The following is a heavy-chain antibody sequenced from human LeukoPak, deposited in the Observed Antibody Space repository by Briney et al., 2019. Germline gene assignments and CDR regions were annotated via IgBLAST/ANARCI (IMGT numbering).Heavy chain of an antibody. CDR1: GFTFSSYS. CDR2: ISSSSSTI. Sequence: GGSLRLSCAASGFTFSSYSMNWVRQAPGKGLEWVSYISSSSSTIYYADSVKGRFTISRDNAKNTLYLQMNSLRAEDMAVYYCARGIVVAGMEAWFDPWGQGTLVIVSS. J-gene: IGHJ5*02. CDR3: ARGIVVAGMEAWFDP. V-gene: IGHV3-48*04. D-gene: IGHD6-19*01.